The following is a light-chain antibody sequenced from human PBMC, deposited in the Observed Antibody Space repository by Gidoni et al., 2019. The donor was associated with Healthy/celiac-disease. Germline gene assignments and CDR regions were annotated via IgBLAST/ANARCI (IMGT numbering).Light chain of an antibody. Sequence: IVMTQSPHSLAVSLGERATINCKSSQSVLYSPNNKNYLAWYQQKPGQPPKLLIYWASTRESGVPDRFSGSGSGTDFTLTISSLQAEDVAVYYCQQYYSTPITFGQGTRLEIK. CDR1: QSVLYSPNNKNY. CDR3: QQYYSTPIT. CDR2: WAS. V-gene: IGKV4-1*01. J-gene: IGKJ5*01.